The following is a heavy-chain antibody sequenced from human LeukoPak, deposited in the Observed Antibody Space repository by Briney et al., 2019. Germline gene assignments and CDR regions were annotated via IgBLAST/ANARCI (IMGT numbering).Heavy chain of an antibody. J-gene: IGHJ6*02. Sequence: GGSLRLSCVASGSNVTYNYMTWVRQAPGKGLEWVSLIDSGGTTYYADSLKGRFTISRHRPNNTLFLQMNNLRPEDTAVYYCARTSYYYDMDVWGPGTTVTVSS. V-gene: IGHV3-53*04. CDR1: GSNVTYNY. CDR2: IDSGGTT. CDR3: ARTSYYYDMDV.